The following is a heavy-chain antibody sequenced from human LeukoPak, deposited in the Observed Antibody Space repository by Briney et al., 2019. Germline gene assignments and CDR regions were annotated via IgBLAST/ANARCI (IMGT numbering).Heavy chain of an antibody. J-gene: IGHJ4*02. CDR2: ISSSSSYI. V-gene: IGHV3-21*01. CDR1: GFTFSSYS. D-gene: IGHD4-23*01. Sequence: GGSLRLSCAASGFTFSSYSMNWVRQAPGKGLEWVSSISSSSSYIYYADSVKGRFTISRDNAKNSLYLQMNSLRAEDTAVYYYARDTDYGGNGGDYWGQGTLVTVSS. CDR3: ARDTDYGGNGGDY.